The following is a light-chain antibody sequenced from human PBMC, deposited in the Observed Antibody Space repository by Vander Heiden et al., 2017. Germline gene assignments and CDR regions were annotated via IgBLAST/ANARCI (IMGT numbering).Light chain of an antibody. CDR2: LGS. CDR1: QSLLHSNGYNY. J-gene: IGKJ2*01. CDR3: MQALQTPPAT. Sequence: DIVMTQSPLSLPVTPGEPASISCRSSQSLLHSNGYNYLDWYLQKPGQSPQLLIYLGSNRASGVPDRFSGSGSGTDFTLKISRVEAEDVEVYYCMQALQTPPATFGQGTKLEIK. V-gene: IGKV2-28*01.